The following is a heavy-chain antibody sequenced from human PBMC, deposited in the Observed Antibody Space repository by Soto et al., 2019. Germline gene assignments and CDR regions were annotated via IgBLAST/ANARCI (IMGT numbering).Heavy chain of an antibody. J-gene: IGHJ4*02. V-gene: IGHV3-23*01. Sequence: EVQLLESGGGLVQPGGSLRLSCAASGLTFSNYAMSWVRQAPGKGLEWVSSVSGGGGDRYYADSVKGRFTISRDNSKNTLYLLTNTRGAEDTALYYWAQSPGYWGQGTLVTVSS. CDR2: VSGGGGDR. CDR1: GLTFSNYA. CDR3: AQSPGY.